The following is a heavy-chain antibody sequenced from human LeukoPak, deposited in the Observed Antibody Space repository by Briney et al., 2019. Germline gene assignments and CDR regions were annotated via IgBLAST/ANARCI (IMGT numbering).Heavy chain of an antibody. J-gene: IGHJ5*02. Sequence: PSETLSLTCTVSGYSISSGYYWSWIRQPAGKGLEWIGRIYTSGSTNYNPSLKSRVTISVDTSKNQFSLKLSSVTAADTAVYYCARDRYYYDSSGYARFDPWGQGTLVTVSS. V-gene: IGHV4-61*02. CDR3: ARDRYYYDSSGYARFDP. CDR2: IYTSGST. CDR1: GYSISSGYY. D-gene: IGHD3-22*01.